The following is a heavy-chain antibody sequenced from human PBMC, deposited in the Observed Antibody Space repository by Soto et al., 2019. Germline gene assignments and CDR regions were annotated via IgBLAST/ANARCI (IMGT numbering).Heavy chain of an antibody. Sequence: QMQLVESGGGVVQPGRSLRLSCAASGFTFSSYGMHWVRQAPGKGLEWVAVISYDGSNKYYADSVKGRFTISRDNSKNTLYLQMNSLRAEDTAVYYCAKISDSSGYSGWGQGTLVTVSS. J-gene: IGHJ4*02. V-gene: IGHV3-30*18. CDR3: AKISDSSGYSG. CDR1: GFTFSSYG. D-gene: IGHD3-22*01. CDR2: ISYDGSNK.